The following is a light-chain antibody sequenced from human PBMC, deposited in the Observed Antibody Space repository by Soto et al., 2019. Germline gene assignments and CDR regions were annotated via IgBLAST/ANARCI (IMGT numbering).Light chain of an antibody. V-gene: IGKV1-17*01. J-gene: IGKJ1*01. CDR2: AAS. CDR1: QVIRNY. Sequence: IQMTQSPSSLSASVGDRVTITCRASQVIRNYLGWYQQKPGKAPKSLMYAASRFHTGVPSRFSGSGSGTEFTLTISSLQPQDSATYYCLQHNSYPPTFGQGTTVDIK. CDR3: LQHNSYPPT.